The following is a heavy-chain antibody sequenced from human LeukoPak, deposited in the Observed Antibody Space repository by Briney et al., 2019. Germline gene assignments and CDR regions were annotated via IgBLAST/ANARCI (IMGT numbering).Heavy chain of an antibody. J-gene: IGHJ4*02. Sequence: GGSLRLSCAASGFTFSSYSMNWVRQAPGKGLEWGAYISSSSSTIYYADSVKGRFTISRNNAKNSLYLQMTSLRADDTAVYYCAVLGDDFWPLDYWGQGTLVTVSS. CDR1: GFTFSSYS. V-gene: IGHV3-48*01. CDR2: ISSSSSTI. CDR3: AVLGDDFWPLDY. D-gene: IGHD3-3*01.